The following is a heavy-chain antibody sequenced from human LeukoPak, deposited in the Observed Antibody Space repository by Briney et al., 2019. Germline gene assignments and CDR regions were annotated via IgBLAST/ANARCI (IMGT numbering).Heavy chain of an antibody. CDR1: GFTFSSYW. CDR2: IKQDGSEK. Sequence: PGGSLRLSCAASGFTFSSYWMSWVRQAPGKGLEWVANIKQDGSEKYYVDSVKGRFTISRDNAKNSLYLQMNSLRAEDTAVYYCARSHCSSTSCYVHAFDIWGQGTMVTVSS. V-gene: IGHV3-7*01. CDR3: ARSHCSSTSCYVHAFDI. J-gene: IGHJ3*02. D-gene: IGHD2-2*01.